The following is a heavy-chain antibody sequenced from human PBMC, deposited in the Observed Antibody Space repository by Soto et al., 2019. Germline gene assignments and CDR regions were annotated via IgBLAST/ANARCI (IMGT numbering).Heavy chain of an antibody. Sequence: QVQLQASGPGLVKPSETLSLTCTVSGGSIRRYYWSWIRQPPGKGLEWIGYIYYIGSTNYNPSLKSRVTVSVDTSKTQFSLKLSSVSAANTAVYYCARRRGAAVDYWGQGPLVTVSS. CDR1: GGSIRRYY. CDR3: ARRRGAAVDY. J-gene: IGHJ4*02. V-gene: IGHV4-59*12. D-gene: IGHD1-26*01. CDR2: IYYIGST.